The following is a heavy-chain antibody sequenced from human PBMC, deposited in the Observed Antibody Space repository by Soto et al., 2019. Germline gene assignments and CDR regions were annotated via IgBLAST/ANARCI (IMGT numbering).Heavy chain of an antibody. CDR3: ARSPNYYYYGFDV. J-gene: IGHJ6*02. CDR2: IYYSGST. CDR1: GGSVSSGDYF. V-gene: IGHV4-61*08. D-gene: IGHD3-10*01. Sequence: PSETLSLTCTVSGGSVSSGDYFWSWLRQSPGKRLEWIAYIYYSGSTNYNPSLKSRATISVGTSKSQVSLTLTSMTAADAALYYCARSPNYYYYGFDVWGQGTAVTVSS.